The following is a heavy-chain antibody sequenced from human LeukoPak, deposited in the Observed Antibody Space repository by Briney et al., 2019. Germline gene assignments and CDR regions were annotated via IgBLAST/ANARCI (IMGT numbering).Heavy chain of an antibody. CDR3: AKGTTVTTIGAFDI. CDR2: ISSSGSTI. CDR1: GFTFSSYE. V-gene: IGHV3-48*03. J-gene: IGHJ3*02. D-gene: IGHD4-17*01. Sequence: GGSLRLSCAASGFTFSSYEMNWVRQAPGKGLEWVSYISSSGSTIYYADSVKGRFTISRDNAKNSLYLQMNSLRAEDTAVYYCAKGTTVTTIGAFDIWGQGTMVTVSS.